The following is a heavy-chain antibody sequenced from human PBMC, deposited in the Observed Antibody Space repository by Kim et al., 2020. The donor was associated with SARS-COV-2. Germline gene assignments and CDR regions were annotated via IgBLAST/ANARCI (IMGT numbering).Heavy chain of an antibody. V-gene: IGHV3-74*01. CDR1: GFTFSSYW. CDR3: ARVRYSGYDLYYFDY. CDR2: INSDGSST. Sequence: GGSLRLSCAASGFTFSSYWMHWVRQAPGKGLVWVSRINSDGSSTSYADSVKGRFTISRDNAKNTLYLQMNSLRAEDTAVYYCARVRYSGYDLYYFDYWGQGTLVTVSS. J-gene: IGHJ4*02. D-gene: IGHD5-12*01.